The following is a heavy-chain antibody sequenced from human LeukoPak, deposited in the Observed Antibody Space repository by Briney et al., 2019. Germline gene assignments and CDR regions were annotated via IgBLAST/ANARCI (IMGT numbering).Heavy chain of an antibody. V-gene: IGHV3-30-3*01. CDR2: ISYDGSNK. J-gene: IGHJ4*02. Sequence: PGGSLRLSCAASGFTFSSYAMHWVRQAPGKGLEWVAVISYDGSNKYYADSVKGRFTISRDNSKNTLYLQMNSLRAEDTAVYYCAKDGYGGNSGGDFDYWGQGTLVTVSS. D-gene: IGHD4-23*01. CDR3: AKDGYGGNSGGDFDY. CDR1: GFTFSSYA.